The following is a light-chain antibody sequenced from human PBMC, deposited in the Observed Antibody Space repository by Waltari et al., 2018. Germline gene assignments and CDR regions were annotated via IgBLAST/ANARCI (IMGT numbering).Light chain of an antibody. CDR2: WAS. CDR1: QSILYRSNNKNN. Sequence: IVMTQSPDPLAVFLGEGATINCNSSQSILYRSNNKNNLAWYQQKPGQSPKLLINWASTRESGVPDRFRGSGSGTDFTLTISSLQAEDVAVYFCQQHYNTPLTFGGGTKVEIK. J-gene: IGKJ4*01. V-gene: IGKV4-1*01. CDR3: QQHYNTPLT.